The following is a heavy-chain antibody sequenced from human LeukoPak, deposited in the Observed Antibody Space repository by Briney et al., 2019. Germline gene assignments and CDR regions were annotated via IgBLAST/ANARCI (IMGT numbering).Heavy chain of an antibody. V-gene: IGHV1-2*02. CDR2: INPNSGGT. CDR3: ARATSTAATDGRDSY. Sequence: ASVKVSCKASGYTFIGYYMHWVRQAPGQGLEWMGWINPNSGGTNYAQKFQGRATMTRDTSISTAYMELSRLRSDDTAVYYCARATSTAATDGRDSYWGQGTLVTVSS. D-gene: IGHD2-15*01. CDR1: GYTFIGYY. J-gene: IGHJ4*02.